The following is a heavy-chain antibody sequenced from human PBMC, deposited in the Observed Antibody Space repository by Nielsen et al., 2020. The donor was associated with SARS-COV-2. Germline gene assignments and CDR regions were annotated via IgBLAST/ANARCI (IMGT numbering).Heavy chain of an antibody. V-gene: IGHV4-59*01. CDR1: GGSISRDY. CDR3: ARGYYNVDY. J-gene: IGHJ4*02. Sequence: GSLRLSCTVSGGSISRDYWSWIRQPPGGQLEWIGYMFYNGRTNYSPSLKGRVTISLGTSRSQFSLKLKSVTSADTAVYYCARGYYNVDYWGRGTLVALSS. CDR2: MFYNGRT. D-gene: IGHD3-10*01.